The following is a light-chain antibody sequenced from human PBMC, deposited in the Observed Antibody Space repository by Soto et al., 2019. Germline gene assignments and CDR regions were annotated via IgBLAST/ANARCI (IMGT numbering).Light chain of an antibody. CDR1: QSIISY. CDR2: AAS. V-gene: IGKV1-39*01. Sequence: DIQMTQSPSSLSASAGDRVTITCRESQSIISYLNWYQQTPGKAPKIMIYAASSLQSGVPSWFSGSGSGTDFTLTISSLQPEDFATYYCQQSYITPRTFGQGTKVDIK. CDR3: QQSYITPRT. J-gene: IGKJ1*01.